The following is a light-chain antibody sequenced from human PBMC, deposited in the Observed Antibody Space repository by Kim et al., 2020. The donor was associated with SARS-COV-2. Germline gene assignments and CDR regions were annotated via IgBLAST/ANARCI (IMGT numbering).Light chain of an antibody. CDR2: DAS. Sequence: DIQLTQSPSSLSASVGDGVTITRRASQTIITYLKWYQQKPGKAPKVLIYDASKMQRGVPSRFSGRGSGTDFTLTISSLQPEDFATYYCQQTYTTPYTFGQGTKLEI. CDR1: QTIITY. V-gene: IGKV1-39*01. J-gene: IGKJ2*01. CDR3: QQTYTTPYT.